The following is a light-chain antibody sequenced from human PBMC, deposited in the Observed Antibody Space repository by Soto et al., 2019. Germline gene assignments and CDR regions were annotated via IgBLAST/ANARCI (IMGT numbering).Light chain of an antibody. CDR1: SSDVGGYNF. V-gene: IGLV2-14*01. J-gene: IGLJ1*01. Sequence: QSALTQPAFVSGSPGQSITISCTGTSSDVGGYNFVSWYQQHPGKAPKLMIYEVSNRPSGVSNRFSGSKSGNTASLTISGLQAEDEADYYCGSYTDTNTLDVFGTGTKLTVL. CDR2: EVS. CDR3: GSYTDTNTLDV.